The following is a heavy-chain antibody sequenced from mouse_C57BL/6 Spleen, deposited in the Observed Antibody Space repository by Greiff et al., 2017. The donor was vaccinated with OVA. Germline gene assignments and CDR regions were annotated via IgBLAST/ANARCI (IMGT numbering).Heavy chain of an antibody. Sequence: EVKLEESEGGLVQPGSSMKLSCTASGFTFSDYYMAWVRQVPEKGLEWVANINYDGSSTYYLDSLKSRFIISRDKAKNILYLQMSSLKSEDTATYYCSRGTGSFAYWGQGTLVTVSA. J-gene: IGHJ3*01. CDR1: GFTFSDYY. V-gene: IGHV5-16*01. CDR2: INYDGSST. D-gene: IGHD4-1*01. CDR3: SRGTGSFAY.